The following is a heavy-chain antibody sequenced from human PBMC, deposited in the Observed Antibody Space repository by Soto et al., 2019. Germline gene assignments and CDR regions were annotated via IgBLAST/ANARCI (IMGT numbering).Heavy chain of an antibody. CDR2: IKSKTDGGTT. J-gene: IGHJ4*02. D-gene: IGHD3-10*01. CDR1: GFTFSNAW. Sequence: EVQLVESGGGLVKPGGSLRLSCAASGFTFSNAWMSWVRQAPGKGLEWVGRIKSKTDGGTTDYAAPVKGRFTISRDDSKNTLYLQMNSLKTEDTAVYYCTGLWFGEFHHNYFDYWGQGTLVTVSS. V-gene: IGHV3-15*01. CDR3: TGLWFGEFHHNYFDY.